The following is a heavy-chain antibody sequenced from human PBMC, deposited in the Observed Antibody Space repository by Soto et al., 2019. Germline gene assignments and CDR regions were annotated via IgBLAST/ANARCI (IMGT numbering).Heavy chain of an antibody. V-gene: IGHV1-69*05. CDR1: GGTFSSYA. Sequence: GASVKFSCKASGGTFSSYAISWVRQAPGQGLEWMGGIIPIFGTANYAQKFRGRVSMTTDTSTTTAYMELRSLRSDDTAVYYCARVVPGAEAWFGPWGQGTLVTVSS. CDR2: IIPIFGTA. CDR3: ARVVPGAEAWFGP. J-gene: IGHJ5*02.